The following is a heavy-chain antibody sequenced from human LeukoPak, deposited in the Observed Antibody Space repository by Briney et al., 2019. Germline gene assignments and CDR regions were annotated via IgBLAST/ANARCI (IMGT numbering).Heavy chain of an antibody. Sequence: SETLSLTCTASGGSITSHYWSWIRQAPGKGLEWVGHMHSNGRTNYKSSLQSRVTISLDTTRNQFSLKMTSVTAADTAVYFCAGETIMIFGVGLGYFDLWGRGTLVTVSS. J-gene: IGHJ2*01. CDR1: GGSITSHY. CDR3: AGETIMIFGVGLGYFDL. CDR2: MHSNGRT. D-gene: IGHD3-3*01. V-gene: IGHV4-59*11.